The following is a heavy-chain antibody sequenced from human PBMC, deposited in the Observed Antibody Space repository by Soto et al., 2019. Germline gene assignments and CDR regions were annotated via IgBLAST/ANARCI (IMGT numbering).Heavy chain of an antibody. CDR1: GGSISSGGYY. CDR3: ASFLGYCISTSCYRTYDY. D-gene: IGHD2-2*01. Sequence: SETLSLTCTVSGGSISSGGYYWSWIRQQPGKGLEWIGHISYSGSTYYNTSLKSRVTISVDTSKNQFSLKLSSVTAADTAVYYCASFLGYCISTSCYRTYDYWGQGTLVTVSS. CDR2: ISYSGST. J-gene: IGHJ4*02. V-gene: IGHV4-30-4*01.